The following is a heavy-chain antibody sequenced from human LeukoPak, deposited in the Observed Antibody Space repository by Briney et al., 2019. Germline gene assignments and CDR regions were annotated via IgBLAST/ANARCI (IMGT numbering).Heavy chain of an antibody. J-gene: IGHJ4*02. D-gene: IGHD3-10*01. Sequence: ASVKVSCKASGYTFTGYYMHWVRQAPGQGLEWMGWINPNSGGTNYAQKFQGRVTMTRDTSISTAYMELSRLRSDDTAVYYCARDFSSTYYYGSGIADSSGYWGQGTLVTVSS. CDR1: GYTFTGYY. CDR2: INPNSGGT. CDR3: ARDFSSTYYYGSGIADSSGY. V-gene: IGHV1-2*02.